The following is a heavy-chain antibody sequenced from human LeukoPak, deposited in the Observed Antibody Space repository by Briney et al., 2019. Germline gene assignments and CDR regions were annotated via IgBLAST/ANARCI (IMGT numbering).Heavy chain of an antibody. CDR1: GFTFSSYG. CDR2: ISAAGDT. D-gene: IGHD4/OR15-4a*01. CDR3: ATSDGAY. J-gene: IGHJ4*02. V-gene: IGHV3-13*01. Sequence: GGSLRLSCAASGFTFSSYGMHWVRQATGKGLEWVSAISAAGDTYYLGSVKGRFTVSRENAKNSLFLHMNSLRAGDTAVYYCATSDGAYWGQGTLVTVSS.